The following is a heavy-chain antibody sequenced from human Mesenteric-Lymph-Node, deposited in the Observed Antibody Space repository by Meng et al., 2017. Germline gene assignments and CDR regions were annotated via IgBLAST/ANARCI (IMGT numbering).Heavy chain of an antibody. Sequence: HVHLQRVGAGLLQHVWALSLSCAVYGGLVSGDDWSWIRQAPGKGLDGIGILFYSGSKSHYPSLKTRLTMSVDTSNNQFALKLSSVTAADTAVYYCGRQYGDYRGTFDYWGQGTLVTVSS. CDR1: GGLVSGDD. CDR3: GRQYGDYRGTFDY. J-gene: IGHJ4*02. D-gene: IGHD4-17*01. V-gene: IGHV4-34*12. CDR2: LFYSGSK.